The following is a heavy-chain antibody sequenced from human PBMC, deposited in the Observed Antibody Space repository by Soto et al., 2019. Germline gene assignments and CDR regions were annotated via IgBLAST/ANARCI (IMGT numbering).Heavy chain of an antibody. CDR3: ARDQNDCWSGSTFDP. J-gene: IGHJ5*02. Sequence: QVQLQESGPGLVKPSQTLSLTCTVSGGSISSGGYYWSWILQHPGKCLEWIGYIYYSGSTYYNPSLESRVSISVDTSKNQFSLKVSDVTAADTGVYYCARDQNDCWSGSTFDPWGQGTLVTVSS. CDR1: GGSISSGGYY. CDR2: IYYSGST. V-gene: IGHV4-31*03. D-gene: IGHD3-3*01.